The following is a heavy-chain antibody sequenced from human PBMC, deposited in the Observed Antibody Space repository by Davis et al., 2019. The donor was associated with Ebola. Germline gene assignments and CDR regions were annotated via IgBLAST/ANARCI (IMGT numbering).Heavy chain of an antibody. D-gene: IGHD2-21*01. CDR3: ARLTIFPPWFDP. J-gene: IGHJ5*02. CDR1: GGSFSGYY. Sequence: SETLSLTCAVYGGSFSGYYWSWIRQPPGKGLEWIGEIHHSGSTNYNPSLKSRVTISVDTSKNQFSLKLSSVTAADTAVYFCARLTIFPPWFDPWGQGTLVTVSS. V-gene: IGHV4-34*01. CDR2: IHHSGST.